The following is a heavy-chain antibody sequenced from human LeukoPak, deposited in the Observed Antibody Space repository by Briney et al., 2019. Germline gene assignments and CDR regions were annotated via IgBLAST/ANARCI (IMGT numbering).Heavy chain of an antibody. D-gene: IGHD6-13*01. CDR2: LYDGGST. J-gene: IGHJ6*02. Sequence: PSETLSLTCTVSGGSISSYYWSWVRQPPGKGLEWIGYLYDGGSTHYNPSLKSRVTISVDTSKNQFSLKLSSVTAADTAVYYCARVGTGMDVWGQGTTVTVSS. CDR3: ARVGTGMDV. V-gene: IGHV4-59*08. CDR1: GGSISSYY.